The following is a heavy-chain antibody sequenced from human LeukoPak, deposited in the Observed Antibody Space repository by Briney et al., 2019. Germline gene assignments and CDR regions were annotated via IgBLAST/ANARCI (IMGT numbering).Heavy chain of an antibody. CDR1: GGSISSYY. CDR2: IYYSGST. D-gene: IGHD6-13*01. V-gene: IGHV4-59*01. CDR3: ARAVSSNYYGMDV. J-gene: IGHJ6*02. Sequence: SETLSLTCTVSGGSISSYYWSWIRQPSGKGLEWIGYIYYSGSTNYNPSLKSRVTISVDTSKNQFSLKLSSVTAADTAVYYCARAVSSNYYGMDVWGQGTTVTVSS.